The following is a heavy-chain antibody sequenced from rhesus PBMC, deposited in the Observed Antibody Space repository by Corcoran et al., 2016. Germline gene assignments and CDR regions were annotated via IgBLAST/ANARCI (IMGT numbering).Heavy chain of an antibody. CDR2: IEYEGSKK. CDR3: ASSGLTDCTGSGCPTGY. J-gene: IGHJ4*01. Sequence: EVQLVESGGGLVQPGVSLRLSCAASGFTFSSYGMHWVRPAPWKEVEWVAVIEYEGSKKYYADYVKDRVNISRDNANNMLYMTMNNLKLEDTAVYYCASSGLTDCTGSGCPTGYWGQGVLVTVSS. V-gene: IGHV3-54*02. D-gene: IGHD2-21*01. CDR1: GFTFSSYG.